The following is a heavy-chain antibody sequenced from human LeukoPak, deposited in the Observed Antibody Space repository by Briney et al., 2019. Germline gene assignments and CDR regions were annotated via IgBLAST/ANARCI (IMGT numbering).Heavy chain of an antibody. D-gene: IGHD2-2*01. CDR1: GGTFSSYA. CDR2: IIPIFGTA. CDR3: ARGIAHVVPAARSNWYFDL. V-gene: IGHV1-69*06. J-gene: IGHJ2*01. Sequence: ASVKVSCKASGGTFSSYAISWVRQAPGQGLEWMGGIIPIFGTANYAQKFQGRVTITADKSTSTAYMELSSLRSEDTAVYYCARGIAHVVPAARSNWYFDLWGRGTLVTVSS.